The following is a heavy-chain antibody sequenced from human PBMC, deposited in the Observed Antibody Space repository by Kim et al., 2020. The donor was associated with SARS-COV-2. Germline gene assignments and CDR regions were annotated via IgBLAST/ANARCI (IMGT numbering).Heavy chain of an antibody. CDR1: GGSISSSSYY. CDR3: ARHWAGYSSGWRHFDY. D-gene: IGHD6-19*01. CDR2: IYYSGST. V-gene: IGHV4-39*01. J-gene: IGHJ4*02. Sequence: SETLSLTCTVSGGSISSSSYYWGWIRQPPGKGLEWIGSIYYSGSTYYNPSLKSRVTISVDTSKNQFSLKLSSVTAADTAVYYCARHWAGYSSGWRHFDYWGQGTLVTVSS.